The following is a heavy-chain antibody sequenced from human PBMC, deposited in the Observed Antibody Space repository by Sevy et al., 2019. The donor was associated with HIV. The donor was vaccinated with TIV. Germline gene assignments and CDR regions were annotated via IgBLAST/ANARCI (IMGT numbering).Heavy chain of an antibody. CDR3: ARALYSDVWYYYDY. D-gene: IGHD6-19*01. CDR1: GFTFSDYT. J-gene: IGHJ4*02. CDR2: ILKDGAIK. V-gene: IGHV3-30-3*01. Sequence: GGTLRLSCSASGFTFSDYTMHWVRQAPGKGLEWVTLILKDGAIKYYADSVKGRITISRDNSENTLYLQMNSLRPEDTAVYYCARALYSDVWYYYDYWGQGTLVTVSS.